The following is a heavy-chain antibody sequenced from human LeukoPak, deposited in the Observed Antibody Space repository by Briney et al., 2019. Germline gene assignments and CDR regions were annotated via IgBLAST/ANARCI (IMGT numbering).Heavy chain of an antibody. V-gene: IGHV3-30*02. CDR2: IRYDGSNK. J-gene: IGHJ4*02. D-gene: IGHD1-26*01. CDR1: GFTFSSYG. Sequence: PGGSLRLSCAASGFTFSSYGMHWVRQAPGEGLEWVAFIRYDGSNKYYAESVKGRFTISRDNSKNTLYLQMNSLRAEDTAVYYCAKGGYSGSYYPLGYWGQGTLVTVSS. CDR3: AKGGYSGSYYPLGY.